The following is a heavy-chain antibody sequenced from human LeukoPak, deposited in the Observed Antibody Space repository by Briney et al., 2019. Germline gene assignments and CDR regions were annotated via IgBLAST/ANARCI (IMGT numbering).Heavy chain of an antibody. V-gene: IGHV4-59*12. Sequence: SETLSLTCTVSGGSISSYYWSWIRQPPGKGLEWIGYIYYSGSTYYNPSLKSRVTISVDTSKNQFSLKLSSVTAADTAVYYCARDVRYCSGGSCSRYYYYGMDVWGQGTTVTVSS. D-gene: IGHD2-15*01. CDR1: GGSISSYY. CDR3: ARDVRYCSGGSCSRYYYYGMDV. J-gene: IGHJ6*02. CDR2: IYYSGST.